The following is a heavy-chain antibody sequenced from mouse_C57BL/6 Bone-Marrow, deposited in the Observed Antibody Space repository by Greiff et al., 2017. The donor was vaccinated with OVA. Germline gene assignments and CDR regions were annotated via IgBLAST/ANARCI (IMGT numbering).Heavy chain of an antibody. Sequence: QVQLQQFGAELVRPGASVTLSCKASGYTFTDYEMHWVKQTPVHGLEWIGAIDPETGGTAYNQKFKGKAILTADKSSSTAYMELRSLTSEGSAVYYCSYDDLDYWGQGTTLTVSS. CDR1: GYTFTDYE. CDR2: IDPETGGT. J-gene: IGHJ2*01. V-gene: IGHV1-15*01. CDR3: SYDDLDY. D-gene: IGHD2-4*01.